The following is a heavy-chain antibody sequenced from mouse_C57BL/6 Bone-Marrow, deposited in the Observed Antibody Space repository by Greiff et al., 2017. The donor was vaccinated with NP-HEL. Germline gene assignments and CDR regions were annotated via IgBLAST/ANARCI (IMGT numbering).Heavy chain of an antibody. Sequence: VQLQQSGAELVRPGASVTMSCKASGYTFTDYDMHWVKQTPVQGLEWIGAIDPENGDTDYTPKFKGKATLTADKSSSTAYMQLSSLTSEYSAVYYCTSWYYAFAYWGQGTPVTVSS. J-gene: IGHJ3*01. CDR2: IDPENGDT. V-gene: IGHV1-15*01. CDR1: GYTFTDYD. D-gene: IGHD1-1*01. CDR3: TSWYYAFAY.